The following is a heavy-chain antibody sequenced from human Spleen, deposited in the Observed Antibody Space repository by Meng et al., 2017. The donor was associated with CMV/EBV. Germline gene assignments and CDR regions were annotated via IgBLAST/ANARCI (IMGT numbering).Heavy chain of an antibody. CDR2: IDPGGGST. CDR1: RYTFPSYF. Sequence: VKVSCRASRYTFPSYFLHWVRQAPGQGLEWMGIIDPGGGSTTYAQRFQGRVTMTSDTSTSTVYMELSRLRSEDTAVYYCARTDSLRDWGQGTLVTVS. J-gene: IGHJ4*02. V-gene: IGHV1-46*01. CDR3: ARTDSLRD. D-gene: IGHD2-15*01.